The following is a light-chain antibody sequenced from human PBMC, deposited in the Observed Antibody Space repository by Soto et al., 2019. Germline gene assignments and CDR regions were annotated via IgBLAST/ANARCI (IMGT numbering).Light chain of an antibody. J-gene: IGLJ3*02. CDR1: SSDVGRYNL. V-gene: IGLV2-14*02. Sequence: QSALTQSASVSGSPGQSITISCTGTSSDVGRYNLVSWYQHHPGKAPKLIIYEVSNRPSGVSNRFSGSKSGNTASLTISGLQSEDEGNYYCSSYTRGSTLVFGGGTKLTVL. CDR3: SSYTRGSTLV. CDR2: EVS.